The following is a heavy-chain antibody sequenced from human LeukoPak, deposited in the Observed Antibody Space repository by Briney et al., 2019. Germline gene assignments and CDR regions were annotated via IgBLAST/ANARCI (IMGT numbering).Heavy chain of an antibody. V-gene: IGHV3-23*01. CDR3: AKDPTYYDFWSANYFDY. J-gene: IGHJ4*02. CDR1: GFTFSSYA. Sequence: PGASLRLSCAASGFTFSSYAMSWVRQAPGKGLEWVSAISGSGGSTYYADSVKGRFTISRDNSKNTLYLQMISLRAEDTAVYYCAKDPTYYDFWSANYFDYWGQGTLVTVSS. D-gene: IGHD3-3*01. CDR2: ISGSGGST.